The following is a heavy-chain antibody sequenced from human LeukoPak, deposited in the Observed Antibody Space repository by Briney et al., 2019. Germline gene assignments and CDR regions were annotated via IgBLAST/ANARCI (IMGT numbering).Heavy chain of an antibody. D-gene: IGHD4-23*01. J-gene: IGHJ3*02. CDR2: IYYSGST. CDR1: GGSISSSSYY. V-gene: IGHV4-39*01. Sequence: PSETLSLTCTVSGGSISSSSYYWGWIRQPPGKGLEWIGSIYYSGSTYYNPSLKSRVTISVDTSKNQFSLKLSSVTAADTAVYYCARHGGNSRIRAFDIWGRGTMVTVSS. CDR3: ARHGGNSRIRAFDI.